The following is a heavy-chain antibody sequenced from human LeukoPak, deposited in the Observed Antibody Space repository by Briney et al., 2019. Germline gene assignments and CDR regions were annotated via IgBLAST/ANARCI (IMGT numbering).Heavy chain of an antibody. CDR1: GFTFCSYG. CDR2: ISYDGSNK. J-gene: IGHJ6*02. CDR3: AKANGGGHYYYYGMDV. V-gene: IGHV3-30*18. D-gene: IGHD3-16*01. Sequence: GRSLRLSCAASGFTFCSYGMHWVRQAPGKGLEWVAVISYDGSNKYYADSVKGRFTISRDNSKNTLYLQMNSLRAEDTAVYYCAKANGGGHYYYYGMDVWGQGTTVTVSS.